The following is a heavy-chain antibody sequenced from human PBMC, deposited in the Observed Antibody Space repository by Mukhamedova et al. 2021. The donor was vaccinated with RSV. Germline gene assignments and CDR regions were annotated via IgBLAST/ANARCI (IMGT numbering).Heavy chain of an antibody. V-gene: IGHV3-7*05. CDR3: TRLADSISHFGLDV. CDR2: ISRDGSER. J-gene: IGHJ6*02. D-gene: IGHD3-22*01. Sequence: QAPGKGLEWVASISRDGSERYYADSVKGRFTISRDRVKSALYLQMNSLRAEDTAVYFCTRLADSISHFGLDVRGQGTTVTVSS.